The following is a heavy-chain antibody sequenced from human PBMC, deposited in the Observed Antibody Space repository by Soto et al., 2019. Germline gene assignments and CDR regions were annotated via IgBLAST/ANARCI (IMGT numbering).Heavy chain of an antibody. V-gene: IGHV4-30-4*01. D-gene: IGHD1-7*01. J-gene: IGHJ4*02. CDR1: GGSISSGDYY. Sequence: QVQLQESGPGLMKPSQTLSLTCTVSGGSISSGDYYWSWIRQPPGKGLEWIGYIYYSGSTYYNPSLKSRVTISVDTSKNQFSLKLSSVTAADTAAYYCARAVGNWNYDGARFDYWGQGTLVTVSS. CDR2: IYYSGST. CDR3: ARAVGNWNYDGARFDY.